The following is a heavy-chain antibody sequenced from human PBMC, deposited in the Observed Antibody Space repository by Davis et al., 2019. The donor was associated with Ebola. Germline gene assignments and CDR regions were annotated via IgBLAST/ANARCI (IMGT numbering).Heavy chain of an antibody. CDR3: AREDGGWHPDY. D-gene: IGHD6-19*01. V-gene: IGHV3-21*01. CDR2: ISSSSSYI. J-gene: IGHJ4*02. CDR1: GFTFSSYS. Sequence: GESLKISCAASGFTFSSYSMNWVRQAPGKGLEWVSSISSSSSYIYYADSVKGRFTISRDNAKNSLYLQMGSLRAEDMAVYYCAREDGGWHPDYWGQGTLVTVSS.